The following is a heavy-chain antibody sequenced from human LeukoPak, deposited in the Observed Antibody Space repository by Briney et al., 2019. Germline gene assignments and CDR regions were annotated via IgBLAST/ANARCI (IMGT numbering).Heavy chain of an antibody. V-gene: IGHV3-23*01. J-gene: IGHJ5*02. CDR3: AKEGTMVRGVPSWFDP. Sequence: QPGGSLRLSCAASGFTFSSYAMSWVRQAPGKGLEWVSAISGSGGSTYYADSVKGRFTISRDNSKNTLYLQMNSLRAEDTAVYYCAKEGTMVRGVPSWFDPWGQGTLVTVSS. CDR2: ISGSGGST. CDR1: GFTFSSYA. D-gene: IGHD3-10*01.